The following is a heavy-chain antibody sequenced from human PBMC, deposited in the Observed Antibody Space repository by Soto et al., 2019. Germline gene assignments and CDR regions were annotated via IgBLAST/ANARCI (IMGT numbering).Heavy chain of an antibody. Sequence: PGGSLRLSCAASGFTFSSYGMHWVRQAPGKGLEWVAVISYDGSNKYYADSVKGRFTISRDNSKNTLYLQMNSLRAEDTAVYYCAKDPGESYYYYYMDVWGKGTTVTVSS. D-gene: IGHD3-16*01. J-gene: IGHJ6*03. V-gene: IGHV3-30*18. CDR3: AKDPGESYYYYYMDV. CDR1: GFTFSSYG. CDR2: ISYDGSNK.